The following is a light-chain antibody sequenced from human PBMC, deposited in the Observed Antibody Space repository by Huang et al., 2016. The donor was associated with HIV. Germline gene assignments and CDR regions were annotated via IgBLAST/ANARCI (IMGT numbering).Light chain of an antibody. CDR2: DAS. CDR1: RSVRNY. CDR3: QQRYNWPLT. J-gene: IGKJ4*01. V-gene: IGKV3-11*01. Sequence: EIVLTQSPASLALSPGERATLSCRASRSVRNYLAWYQQKPGQAPRLLIFDASNRATDIPARFSGSGSGTDFTLTISSLEPEDFAVYYCQQRYNWPLTFGGGTKVEIK.